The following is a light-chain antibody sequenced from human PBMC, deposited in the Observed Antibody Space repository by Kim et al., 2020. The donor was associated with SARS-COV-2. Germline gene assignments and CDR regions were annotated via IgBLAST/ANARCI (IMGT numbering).Light chain of an antibody. CDR2: GVS. CDR3: QQYGSSPYT. Sequence: LSPGERATLSGMASQSLRNTYLAWYQHKPGQAPRLLIYGVSSRATGIPDRFSGSGSGTDFTLTISRLEPEDFAVYYCQQYGSSPYTFGQGTKLEI. CDR1: QSLRNTY. V-gene: IGKV3-20*01. J-gene: IGKJ2*01.